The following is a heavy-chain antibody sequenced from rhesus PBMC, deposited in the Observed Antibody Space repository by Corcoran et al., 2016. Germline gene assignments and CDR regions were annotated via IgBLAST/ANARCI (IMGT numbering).Heavy chain of an antibody. CDR3: ARYGVQRVHVSVNFDY. D-gene: IGHD5-42*01. CDR2: ITYSGST. CDR1: GGSIRSGYYS. Sequence: QVQLQESGPGLVKPSETLSLTCAVSGGSIRSGYYSWSWIRPPPGKGLEWIGYITYSGSTSDNPALKSRVTISRDTSKNQFSLKLSSVTAADTAVYYCARYGVQRVHVSVNFDYWGQGVLVTVSS. V-gene: IGHV4-122*02. J-gene: IGHJ4*01.